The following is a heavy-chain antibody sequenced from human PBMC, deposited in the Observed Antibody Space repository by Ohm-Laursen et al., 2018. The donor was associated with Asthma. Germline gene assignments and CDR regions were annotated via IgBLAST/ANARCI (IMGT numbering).Heavy chain of an antibody. CDR3: ARGDLGYCSSTSCYNWFDP. D-gene: IGHD2-2*01. CDR1: GGTFSSYA. Sequence: SSVKVSCKASGGTFSSYAISWVRQAPGQGLEWMGGIIPIFGTANYAQKFQGRVTITADESTSTAYMELSSLRSEDTAVYYCARGDLGYCSSTSCYNWFDPWGQGTLVTVSS. J-gene: IGHJ5*02. V-gene: IGHV1-69*01. CDR2: IIPIFGTA.